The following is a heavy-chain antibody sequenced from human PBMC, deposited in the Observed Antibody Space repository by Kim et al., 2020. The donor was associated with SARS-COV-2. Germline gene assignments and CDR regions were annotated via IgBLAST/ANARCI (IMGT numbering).Heavy chain of an antibody. CDR2: ISYDGNNK. V-gene: IGHV3-30*04. J-gene: IGHJ6*02. CDR3: ARDQGSATREQQWLVLGGIYYYGMDV. D-gene: IGHD6-19*01. CDR1: GFTFSSYA. Sequence: GGSLRLSCAASGFTFSSYAMHWVRQAPGKGLEWVAVISYDGNNKYYADSVKGRFTIPRDNSKNTLYLQMNSLRAEDTAVFYCARDQGSATREQQWLVLGGIYYYGMDVWGQGTTVTVSS.